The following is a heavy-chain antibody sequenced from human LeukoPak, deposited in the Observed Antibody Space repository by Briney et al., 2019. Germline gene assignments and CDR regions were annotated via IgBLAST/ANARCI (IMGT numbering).Heavy chain of an antibody. CDR2: INDSGST. D-gene: IGHD3-9*01. Sequence: SETLCLTCAVYGGYFSGYYWSWIRQPPGKGLEWIGGINDSGSTNYNPSLKSRVTISVDTSKNQFSLKLSSVTAADTAVYYCASGHDILTGYYLLLDYWGQGTLVTVSS. V-gene: IGHV4-34*01. CDR3: ASGHDILTGYYLLLDY. J-gene: IGHJ4*02. CDR1: GGYFSGYY.